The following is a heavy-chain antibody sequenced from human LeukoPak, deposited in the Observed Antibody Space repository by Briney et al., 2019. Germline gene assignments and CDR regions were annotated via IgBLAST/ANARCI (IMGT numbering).Heavy chain of an antibody. Sequence: PGGSLRLSCAASRFTFSSYAMSWVRQAPGKGLEWVSAISGSGGSTYYADSVKGRFTISRDNSKNTLYLQMNSLRAEDTAVYYCAKDPRVRGVIITLYYFDYWGQGTLVTVSS. CDR3: AKDPRVRGVIITLYYFDY. CDR1: RFTFSSYA. J-gene: IGHJ4*02. D-gene: IGHD3-10*02. CDR2: ISGSGGST. V-gene: IGHV3-23*01.